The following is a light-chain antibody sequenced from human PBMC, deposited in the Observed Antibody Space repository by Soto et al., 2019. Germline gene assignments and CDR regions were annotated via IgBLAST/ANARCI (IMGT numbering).Light chain of an antibody. CDR3: QQYSTYST. Sequence: DIQMTQSPSTLSASVGDKVTVTCRASQNIRSRLAWYQQKPGKAPNLLISDASSLESRVPSRFSGSGSGTEFTLTISSLQPDDVATYYCQQYSTYSTFGQGTRVEIK. CDR2: DAS. V-gene: IGKV1-5*01. J-gene: IGKJ1*01. CDR1: QNIRSR.